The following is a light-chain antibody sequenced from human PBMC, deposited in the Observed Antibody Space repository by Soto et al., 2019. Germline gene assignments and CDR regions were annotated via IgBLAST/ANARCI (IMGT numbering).Light chain of an antibody. Sequence: IPMPQSPSSFSASTGDRVTITCRASQGISSYLAWYQQKPGKAPKLLIYAASSLQSGVPSRFSGSGSGTDFTLTISSLQPEDFATYYCQHSYSTPWTFGQGTKVDIK. CDR2: AAS. CDR3: QHSYSTPWT. CDR1: QGISSY. J-gene: IGKJ1*01. V-gene: IGKV1-8*01.